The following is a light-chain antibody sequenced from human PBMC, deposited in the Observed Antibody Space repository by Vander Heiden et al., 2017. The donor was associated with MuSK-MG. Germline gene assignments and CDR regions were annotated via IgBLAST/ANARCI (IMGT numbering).Light chain of an antibody. CDR3: CSYAGSSWV. J-gene: IGLJ3*02. Sequence: QSALTQPRSVSGSPGQSVTIPCTGTSSDVGGYNYVSWYQQHPGKAPKLMIFDVSKRPSGVPDRFSGSKSGNTASLTISGLQGEDEADYYCCSYAGSSWVFGGGTKLTVL. CDR2: DVS. CDR1: SSDVGGYNY. V-gene: IGLV2-11*01.